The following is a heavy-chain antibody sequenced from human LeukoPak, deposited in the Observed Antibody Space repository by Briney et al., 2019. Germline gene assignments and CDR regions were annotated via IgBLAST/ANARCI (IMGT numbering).Heavy chain of an antibody. CDR2: IIPIFGTA. J-gene: IGHJ6*03. Sequence: ASVKVSCKASGGTFSSYAISWVRQAPGQGLEWMGGIIPIFGTANYAQKFQGRVTITADKSTSTAYMELSSLRSEDTAVYYCAGRYYGSGSYYPMDVWGKGTTVTVSS. V-gene: IGHV1-69*06. CDR1: GGTFSSYA. D-gene: IGHD3-10*01. CDR3: AGRYYGSGSYYPMDV.